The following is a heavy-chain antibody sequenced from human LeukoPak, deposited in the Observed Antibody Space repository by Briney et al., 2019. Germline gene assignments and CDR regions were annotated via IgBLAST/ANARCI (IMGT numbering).Heavy chain of an antibody. CDR1: GFIFSNAW. Sequence: PGGSLRLSCAASGFIFSNAWMNWVRQAPGKGLEWVGRIKSKTDGGTTDYAAPVKGRFTISRDDSKNTLYLQMNSLKTEDTAVYYCTTGFDYGDYNMVSWGQGTLVTVSS. D-gene: IGHD4-17*01. CDR2: IKSKTDGGTT. V-gene: IGHV3-15*07. CDR3: TTGFDYGDYNMVS. J-gene: IGHJ5*02.